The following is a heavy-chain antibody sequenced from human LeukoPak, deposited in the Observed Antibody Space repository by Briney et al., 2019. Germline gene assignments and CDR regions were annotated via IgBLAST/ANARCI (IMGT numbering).Heavy chain of an antibody. CDR3: ARDLVGATIHAGTDLVE. J-gene: IGHJ4*02. V-gene: IGHV1-69*04. CDR2: IIPILGIA. Sequence: ASVKVSCKASGGTFSSYAISWVRQAPGQGLEWMGRIIPILGIANYAQKFQGRVTITTDESTSTAYMELSSLRSEDTAVYYCARDLVGATIHAGTDLVEWGQGTLVTVSS. CDR1: GGTFSSYA. D-gene: IGHD1-26*01.